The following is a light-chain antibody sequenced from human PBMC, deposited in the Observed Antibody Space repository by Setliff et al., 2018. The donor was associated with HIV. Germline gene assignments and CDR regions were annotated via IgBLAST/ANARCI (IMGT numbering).Light chain of an antibody. J-gene: IGLJ1*01. CDR2: EVS. CDR3: CSYAGSSTYV. Sequence: QSALAQPASVSGSPGQSITISCTGTSSDVGGYNYVSWYQQHPGKAPKLMIYEVSKRPSGVSNHFSGSKSGNTASLTISGLQAEDEADYYCCSYAGSSTYVFGTGTKVTVL. V-gene: IGLV2-23*02. CDR1: SSDVGGYNY.